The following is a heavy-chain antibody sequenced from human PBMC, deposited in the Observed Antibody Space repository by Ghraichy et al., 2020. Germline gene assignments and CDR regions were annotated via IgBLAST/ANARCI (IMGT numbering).Heavy chain of an antibody. D-gene: IGHD5-18*01. CDR2: ISSSSSYI. J-gene: IGHJ5*02. Sequence: GGSLRLSCAASGFTFSSYSMNWVRQAPGKGLEWVSSISSSSSYIYYADSVKGRFTISRDNAKNSLYLQMNSLRAEDTAVYYCARDSTGSVDTAMVTSRRRTGTQKYNWFDPWGQGTLVTVSS. CDR3: ARDSTGSVDTAMVTSRRRTGTQKYNWFDP. V-gene: IGHV3-21*01. CDR1: GFTFSSYS.